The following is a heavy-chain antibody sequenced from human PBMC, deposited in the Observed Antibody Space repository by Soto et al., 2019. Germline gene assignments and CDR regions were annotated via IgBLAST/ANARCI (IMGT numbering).Heavy chain of an antibody. CDR2: ISGSGGST. J-gene: IGHJ4*02. D-gene: IGHD3-16*02. CDR3: AKESYDYIWGSYRQSYFDY. Sequence: GGSLRLSCAASGFTFSSYAMSWVRQAPGKGLEWVSAISGSGGSTYYADSVKGRFTISRDNSKNTLYLQMNSLRAEDTAVYYCAKESYDYIWGSYRQSYFDYWGQGTLVTVSS. CDR1: GFTFSSYA. V-gene: IGHV3-23*01.